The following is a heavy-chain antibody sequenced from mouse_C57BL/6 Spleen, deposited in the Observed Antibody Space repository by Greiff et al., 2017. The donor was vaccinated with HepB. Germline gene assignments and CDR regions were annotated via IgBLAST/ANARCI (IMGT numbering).Heavy chain of an antibody. CDR1: GYTFTSYW. CDR3: ARGAAQARFAY. CDR2: INPSNGGT. D-gene: IGHD3-2*02. J-gene: IGHJ3*01. Sequence: QVHVKQSGTELVKPGASVKLSCKASGYTFTSYWMHWVKQRPGQGLEWIGNINPSNGGTNYNEKFKSKATLTVDKSSSTAYMQHSSLTSEDSAVYYCARGAAQARFAYWGQGTLVTVSA. V-gene: IGHV1-53*01.